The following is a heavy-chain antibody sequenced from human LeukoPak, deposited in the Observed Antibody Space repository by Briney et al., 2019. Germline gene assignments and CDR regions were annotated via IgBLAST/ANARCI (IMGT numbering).Heavy chain of an antibody. J-gene: IGHJ5*02. Sequence: ASVKVSCKASGYTFTGYYMHWVRQAHGQGLEWMGWINPNSGGTNYAQKFQGWVTITRDTSISTAYMELSRLRSDDTAVYYCARERGDYAGFWFDPWGQGTLVTVSS. CDR2: INPNSGGT. D-gene: IGHD4-17*01. V-gene: IGHV1-2*04. CDR1: GYTFTGYY. CDR3: ARERGDYAGFWFDP.